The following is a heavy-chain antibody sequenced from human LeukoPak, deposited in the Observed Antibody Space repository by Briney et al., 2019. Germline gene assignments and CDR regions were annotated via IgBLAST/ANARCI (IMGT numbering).Heavy chain of an antibody. Sequence: GGSLRLSCAASGFTFSSHWMTWVRQAPGKGLEWVSYISSSSSTIYYADSVKGRFTISRDNAKNSLYLQMNSLRAEDTAVYYCARGGYVVQDAPGDFQHWGQGTLVTVSS. V-gene: IGHV3-48*04. CDR1: GFTFSSHW. CDR3: ARGGYVVQDAPGDFQH. D-gene: IGHD6-25*01. CDR2: ISSSSSTI. J-gene: IGHJ1*01.